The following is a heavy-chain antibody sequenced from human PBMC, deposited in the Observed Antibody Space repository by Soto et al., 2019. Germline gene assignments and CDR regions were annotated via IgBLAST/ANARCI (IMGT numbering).Heavy chain of an antibody. CDR1: GFPFDSHE. CDR2: ISNSGAYT. J-gene: IGHJ4*02. D-gene: IGHD2-2*01. CDR3: AKYCVTTSCYTRYFDS. V-gene: IGHV3-23*01. Sequence: EVHLLESGGGLVQPGGSLRLSCAASGFPFDSHEMSWVRQAPGKGLEGVSTISNSGAYTYYADSVKGRFTVSRDNSKSTLYLQMSSLRAEDTALYYCAKYCVTTSCYTRYFDSWGQGTLVTVSS.